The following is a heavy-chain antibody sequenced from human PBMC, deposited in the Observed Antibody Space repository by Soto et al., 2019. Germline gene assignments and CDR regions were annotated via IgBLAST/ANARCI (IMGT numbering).Heavy chain of an antibody. CDR1: GGSFSGYY. V-gene: IGHV4-34*01. CDR2: INHSGST. CDR3: ARGEVLFCYGSDLYYYYGMDV. Sequence: SETLSLTCAVYGGSFSGYYWSWIRQPPGKGLEWIGEINHSGSTNYNPSLKSRVTISVDTSKNQFSLKLSSVTAADTAVYYCARGEVLFCYGSDLYYYYGMDVWGQGTTVTVSS. J-gene: IGHJ6*02. D-gene: IGHD3-10*01.